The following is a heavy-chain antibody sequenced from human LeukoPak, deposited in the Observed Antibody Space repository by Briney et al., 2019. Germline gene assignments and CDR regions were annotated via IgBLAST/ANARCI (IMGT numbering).Heavy chain of an antibody. V-gene: IGHV3-74*01. CDR3: AKDHYWSIDY. J-gene: IGHJ4*02. CDR2: IKGDGIST. D-gene: IGHD3-3*01. Sequence: GGSLRLSCAASGFDFSSNWMHWVRHAPGKGLVWVSRIKGDGISTNYADSVKGRFTISRDIAKNTLYLQMNSLRAEDTGVYYCAKDHYWSIDYWGRGTLVTVSS. CDR1: GFDFSSNW.